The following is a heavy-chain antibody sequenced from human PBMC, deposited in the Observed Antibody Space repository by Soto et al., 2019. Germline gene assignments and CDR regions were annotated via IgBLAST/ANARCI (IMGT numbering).Heavy chain of an antibody. CDR2: ISSSSSTI. D-gene: IGHD2-2*01. V-gene: IGHV3-48*02. CDR1: GFTFSSYS. J-gene: IGHJ6*02. Sequence: PGGSLRLSCAASGFTFSSYSMNWVRQAPGKGLEWVSYISSSSSTIYYADSVKGRFTISRDNAKNSLYLQMNSLRDEDTAVYYCARDGREQLLFYRYYYGMDVWGQGTTVTVSS. CDR3: ARDGREQLLFYRYYYGMDV.